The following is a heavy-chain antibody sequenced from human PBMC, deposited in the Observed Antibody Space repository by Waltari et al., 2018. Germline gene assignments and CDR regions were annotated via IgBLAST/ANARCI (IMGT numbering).Heavy chain of an antibody. Sequence: QVQLQESGPGLVKPSETLSLTCTVSGYSISSGYYWGWIRQPPGKGLEWIGSIYHSGSTYYDRSIKIRVTISVYTSKTQFSLKLSSVTAADTAVYYCARGYGGEYFDLWGRGTLVTVSS. J-gene: IGHJ2*01. CDR2: IYHSGST. CDR3: ARGYGGEYFDL. V-gene: IGHV4-38-2*02. D-gene: IGHD3-16*01. CDR1: GYSISSGYY.